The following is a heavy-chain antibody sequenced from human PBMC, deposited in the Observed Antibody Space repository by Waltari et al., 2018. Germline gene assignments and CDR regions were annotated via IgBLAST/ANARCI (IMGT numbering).Heavy chain of an antibody. CDR1: GGSISSYY. Sequence: QVQLQESGPGLVKPSETLSLTCTVSGGSISSYYWSWIRKPAGKGLEWIGRIYTSGSTNYNPSLKSRVTMSVDTSKNQFSLKLSSVTAADTAVYYCARGLYCSSTSCYAGGFYYYMDVWGKGTTVTVSS. CDR2: IYTSGST. CDR3: ARGLYCSSTSCYAGGFYYYMDV. V-gene: IGHV4-4*07. D-gene: IGHD2-2*01. J-gene: IGHJ6*03.